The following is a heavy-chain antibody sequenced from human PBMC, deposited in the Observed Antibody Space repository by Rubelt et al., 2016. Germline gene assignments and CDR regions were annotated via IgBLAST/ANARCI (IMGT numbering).Heavy chain of an antibody. CDR2: ITSSGSYI. V-gene: IGHV3-21*01. CDR1: GFTFSSYS. Sequence: EVQLVESGGGLVKPGGSLRLSCAASGFTFSSYSMNWVRQAPGKGLEWVSSITSSGSYIYYADSLKGRFTISRDNAKNELYLQMNSLRAEDTVVYDCARDGWFDYWGQGTLVTVSS. J-gene: IGHJ5*01. CDR3: ARDGWFDY.